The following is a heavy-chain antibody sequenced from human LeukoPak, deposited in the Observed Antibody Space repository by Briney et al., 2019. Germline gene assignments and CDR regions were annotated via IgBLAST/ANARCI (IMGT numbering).Heavy chain of an antibody. CDR2: ISWNSGSI. CDR1: GFTFDDYA. D-gene: IGHD4-17*01. J-gene: IGHJ1*01. CDR3: AKDSGYGDDNAEYFQH. Sequence: QSGGSLRLSCAASGFTFDDYAIHWVRQAPGKGLEWVSGISWNSGSIGYADSVKGRFTISRDNAKNSLYLQMNSLRAEDTALYYCAKDSGYGDDNAEYFQHWGQGTLVTVSS. V-gene: IGHV3-9*01.